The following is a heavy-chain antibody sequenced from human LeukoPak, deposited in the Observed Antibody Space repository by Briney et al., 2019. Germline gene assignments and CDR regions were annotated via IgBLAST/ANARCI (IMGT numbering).Heavy chain of an antibody. CDR3: AFCGGDCGGAFDV. D-gene: IGHD2-21*02. CDR2: INPSGGST. J-gene: IGHJ3*01. CDR1: GYTFTSYY. V-gene: IGHV1-46*03. Sequence: VASVKVSCKASGYTFTSYYMHWVRQAPGQGLEWMGIINPSGGSTSYAQKFQGRVTMTRDISISTAYMELSSLRSEDTAVYYCAFCGGDCGGAFDVWGQGTTVTVSS.